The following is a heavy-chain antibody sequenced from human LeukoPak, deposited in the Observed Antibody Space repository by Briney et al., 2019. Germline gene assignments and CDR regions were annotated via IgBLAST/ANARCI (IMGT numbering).Heavy chain of an antibody. CDR1: GGSFSGYY. CDR2: INHSGST. CDR3: ARLARAVASFDY. Sequence: SETLSLTCAVYGGSFSGYYWSWTRQPPGKGLEWIGEINHSGSTNYNPSLKSRVTISVDTSKNQFSLKLSSVTAADTAVYYCARLARAVASFDYWGQETLVTVSS. J-gene: IGHJ4*02. D-gene: IGHD6-19*01. V-gene: IGHV4-34*01.